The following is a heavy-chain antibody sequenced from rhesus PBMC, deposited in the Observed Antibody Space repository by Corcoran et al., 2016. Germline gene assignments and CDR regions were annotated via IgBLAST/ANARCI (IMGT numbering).Heavy chain of an antibody. Sequence: QVQLHESGPGLVKPSETLSLTCAVSGGSFSGYYWGWIRQPPGKGLEWFGYIRGSRAGTANNPSLECRFTISTDTSKNQFSLKLSSVTAADTAVYYCAGYNIWPGYRYDYWGQGVLVTVSS. CDR1: GGSFSGYY. V-gene: IGHV4-165*01. CDR2: IRGSRAGT. J-gene: IGHJ4*01. D-gene: IGHD3-3*01. CDR3: AGYNIWPGYRYDY.